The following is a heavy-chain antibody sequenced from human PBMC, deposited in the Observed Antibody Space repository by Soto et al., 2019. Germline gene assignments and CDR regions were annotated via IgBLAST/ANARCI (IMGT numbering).Heavy chain of an antibody. CDR1: GFTFSSYA. Sequence: GGSLRLSCAASGFTFSSYARSWVRQAPGTGLERDSAISGSGGSTYYEGSVKGRFTISRDNSKNTLYLQMNSLRAEDTAVYYCAKDRGGYGNYYFDYWGQGTLVTVSS. CDR2: ISGSGGST. D-gene: IGHD5-12*01. J-gene: IGHJ4*02. V-gene: IGHV3-23*02. CDR3: AKDRGGYGNYYFDY.